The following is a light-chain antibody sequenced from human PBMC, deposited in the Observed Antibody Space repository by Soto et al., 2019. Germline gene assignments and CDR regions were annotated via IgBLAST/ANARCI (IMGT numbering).Light chain of an antibody. Sequence: DIQMTQSPSTLSASVGDRVTITCRASQSISGWLAWYQQRPGKVPKFLIYKASSLQSGVPSRFSGSGSETEFTLTISSLQPDDFATYYCQQYKSHPYTFGQGTKLEIK. V-gene: IGKV1-5*03. CDR3: QQYKSHPYT. J-gene: IGKJ2*01. CDR1: QSISGW. CDR2: KAS.